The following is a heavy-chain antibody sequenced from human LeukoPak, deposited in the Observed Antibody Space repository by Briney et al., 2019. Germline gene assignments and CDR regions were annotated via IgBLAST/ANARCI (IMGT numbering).Heavy chain of an antibody. Sequence: PSQTLSLTCTVSGGSISSGNYYWTWIRQPAGKRLEWIGRIYTSGSTNYHASLKSRVTMSVDTSKNQFSLKLSSVTTADTAVYYCAREGHYYASGSGAFDIWGQGTMITVSS. V-gene: IGHV4-61*02. CDR1: GGSISSGNYY. CDR2: IYTSGST. J-gene: IGHJ3*02. CDR3: AREGHYYASGSGAFDI. D-gene: IGHD3-10*01.